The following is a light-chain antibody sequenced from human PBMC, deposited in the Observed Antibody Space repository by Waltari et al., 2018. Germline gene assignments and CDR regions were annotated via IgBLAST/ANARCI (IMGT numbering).Light chain of an antibody. CDR1: QSIDSS. CDR3: QQRSTWPPSVT. CDR2: DAS. J-gene: IGKJ2*01. V-gene: IGKV3-11*01. Sequence: EIVLTQSPATLSLSPGERATVSCRASQSIDSSLGWYQHKPGQPPRLLIYDASIRATGLPARVSGSGSGTDFTLTITSLEPEDFAVYYCQQRSTWPPSVTFGQGTKLEI.